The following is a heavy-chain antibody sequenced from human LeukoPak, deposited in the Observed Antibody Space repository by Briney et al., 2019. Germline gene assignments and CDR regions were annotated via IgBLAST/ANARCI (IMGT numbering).Heavy chain of an antibody. V-gene: IGHV4-59*01. D-gene: IGHD6-19*01. CDR1: GGSISSYY. CDR3: ARDLRDSSGARGRWFDP. Sequence: SETLTLTCTASGGSISSYYWSWIRQPPGKGLEWIGYIYYSGSTNYNPSLKSRVTISVDKSNNQFSLKLSTVTAADTAVYYCARDLRDSSGARGRWFDPWGQGTLVTVSS. CDR2: IYYSGST. J-gene: IGHJ5*02.